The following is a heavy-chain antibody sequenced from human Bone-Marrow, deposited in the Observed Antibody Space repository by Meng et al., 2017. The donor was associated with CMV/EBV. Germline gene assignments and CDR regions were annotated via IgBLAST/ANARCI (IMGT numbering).Heavy chain of an antibody. J-gene: IGHJ3*02. CDR3: ARDKPDSSGNDAFDI. V-gene: IGHV3-30-3*01. CDR2: ISYDGSNK. D-gene: IGHD3-22*01. CDR1: GFTFSSYA. Sequence: GESLKISCAASGFTFSSYAMHWVRQAPGKGLEWVAVISYDGSNKYYADSVKGRFTISRDNSKNTLYLQMNSLRAEDTAVYYCARDKPDSSGNDAFDIWVQGTMVTVSS.